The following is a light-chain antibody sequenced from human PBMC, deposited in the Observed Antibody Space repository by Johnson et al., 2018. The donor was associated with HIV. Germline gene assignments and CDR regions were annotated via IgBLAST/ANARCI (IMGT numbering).Light chain of an antibody. CDR1: SSDMGNYA. V-gene: IGLV1-51*02. CDR2: ENN. Sequence: QSVLTQPPSVSAAPGQKVTISCSGSSSDMGNYAVSWYQQLPGTAPKLLIYENNKRPSGIPDRFSGSKSGTSATLGITGLKTGDEADYYCGTWDSSLSAGGVFGTGTKVTVL. CDR3: GTWDSSLSAGGV. J-gene: IGLJ1*01.